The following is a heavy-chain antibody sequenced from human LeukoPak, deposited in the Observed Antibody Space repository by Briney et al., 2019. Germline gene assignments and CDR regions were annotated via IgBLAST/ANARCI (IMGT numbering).Heavy chain of an antibody. CDR3: ASESDYGDYVDAFDI. J-gene: IGHJ3*02. CDR2: ISAYNGNT. Sequence: AASVKVSCKASGYTSTSYGISWVRQAPGQGLEWMGWISAYNGNTNYAQKLQGRVTMTTDTSTSTAYMELRSLRSDDTAVYYCASESDYGDYVDAFDIWGQGTMVTVSS. D-gene: IGHD4-17*01. V-gene: IGHV1-18*01. CDR1: GYTSTSYG.